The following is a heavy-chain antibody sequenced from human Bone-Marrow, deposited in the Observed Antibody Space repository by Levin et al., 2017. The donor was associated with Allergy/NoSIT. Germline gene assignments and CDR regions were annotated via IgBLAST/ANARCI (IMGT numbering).Heavy chain of an antibody. CDR3: ARHLDGGYGFTGFDY. J-gene: IGHJ4*02. Sequence: SETLSLTCTVSGDSISSFFWSWIRQPPGKGLEWIGYVYNSGTTKYNPSLKSRLTIFIHTSKNQFSLKLSSVTAADTAVDYCARHLDGGYGFTGFDYWGQGALVTVSS. CDR1: GDSISSFF. V-gene: IGHV4-59*08. D-gene: IGHD5-12*01. CDR2: VYNSGTT.